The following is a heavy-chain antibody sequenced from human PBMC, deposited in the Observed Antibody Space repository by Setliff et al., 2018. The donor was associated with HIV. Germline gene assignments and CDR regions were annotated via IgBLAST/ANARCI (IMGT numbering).Heavy chain of an antibody. V-gene: IGHV3-30*02. Sequence: PGGSLRLSCAVSGFTFSTYAMSWVRQAPGKGLEWVAFMKYDESSEYYADSVKGRVTISRDNSKNTVDLQMNSLRTEDTAVYYCAKDGDYRNGDYDAFDIWGLGTMVTVSS. CDR1: GFTFSTYA. CDR2: MKYDESSE. D-gene: IGHD4-4*01. CDR3: AKDGDYRNGDYDAFDI. J-gene: IGHJ3*02.